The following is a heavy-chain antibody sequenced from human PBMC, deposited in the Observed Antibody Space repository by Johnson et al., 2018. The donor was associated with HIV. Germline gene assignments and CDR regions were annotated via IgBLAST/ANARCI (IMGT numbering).Heavy chain of an antibody. CDR1: GFTVSTYH. D-gene: IGHD3-10*01. V-gene: IGHV3-53*01. CDR3: ARGTIIMFRGVIGFDI. J-gene: IGHJ3*02. Sequence: VLLVESGGGLIQPGESLRLSCAASGFTVSTYHMSWVRQAPGKGLAWVSVIYDGGRTYYGDSVKGRFTISGDTSKNTLHLEMNSLRAEDTAMYYCARGTIIMFRGVIGFDIWGQGTMVTVSS. CDR2: IYDGGRT.